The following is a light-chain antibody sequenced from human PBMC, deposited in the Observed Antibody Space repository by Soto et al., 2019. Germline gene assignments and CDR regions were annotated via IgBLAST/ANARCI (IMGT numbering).Light chain of an antibody. CDR1: SSDVGGYNY. J-gene: IGLJ1*01. CDR3: SSYTSSNTGV. V-gene: IGLV2-14*01. Sequence: QSVLTQPASVSGSPGQSITISCTGTSSDVGGYNYVSWYQQHPGKAPKLMIYEVSNRPSGVSNLFSGSKSGNTASLTISGLQAEDEADYYCSSYTSSNTGVFGTGTKVTVL. CDR2: EVS.